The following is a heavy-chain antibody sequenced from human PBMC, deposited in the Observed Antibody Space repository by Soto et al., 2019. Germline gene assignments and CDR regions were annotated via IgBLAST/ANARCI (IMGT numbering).Heavy chain of an antibody. J-gene: IGHJ4*02. D-gene: IGHD2-15*01. CDR3: AHDPGLAGSCRQFDF. CDR2: IYWDDDK. Sequence: QITLKESGPTVVKPTQTLTLTCTFSGFSLTTTGVGVGWIRQPPGKALEWLALIYWDDDKRYSPSLKTRLTMNKDTSKNQVVLTMTNMDPVDTATYYCAHDPGLAGSCRQFDFWGQGILVAVSA. V-gene: IGHV2-5*02. CDR1: GFSLTTTGVG.